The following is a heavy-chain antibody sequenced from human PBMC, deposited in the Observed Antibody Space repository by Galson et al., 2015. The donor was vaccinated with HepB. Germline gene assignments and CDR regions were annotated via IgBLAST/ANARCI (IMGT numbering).Heavy chain of an antibody. J-gene: IGHJ4*02. CDR2: ISYDGSK. CDR3: ARVRINNLDY. CDR1: GFTFSNYG. Sequence: SLRLSCAASGFTFSNYGMHWVRQAPGKGLERVAVISYDGSKTYADSVKGRFTISRDNSKSTLYLHMNSLRFEDTSMYYCARVRINNLDYWGQGTLVTVSS. D-gene: IGHD1/OR15-1a*01. V-gene: IGHV3-30*03.